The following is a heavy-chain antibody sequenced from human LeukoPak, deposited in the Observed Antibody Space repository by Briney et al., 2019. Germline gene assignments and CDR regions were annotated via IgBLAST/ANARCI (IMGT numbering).Heavy chain of an antibody. CDR1: GYTFTSYN. Sequence: ASVKVSCKASGYTFTSYNINWVRQATGQGLEWMGWMNPNSGNTGYAQKFQGRVTMTRNTSISTAYMELSSLRSEDTAVYYCARVVKVYYYYYGMDVWGQGTTVTVFS. J-gene: IGHJ6*02. V-gene: IGHV1-8*01. CDR3: ARVVKVYYYYYGMDV. D-gene: IGHD3-22*01. CDR2: MNPNSGNT.